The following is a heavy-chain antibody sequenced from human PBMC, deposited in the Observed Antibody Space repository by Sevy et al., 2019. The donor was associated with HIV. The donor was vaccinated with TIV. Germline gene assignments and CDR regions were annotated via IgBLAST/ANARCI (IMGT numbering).Heavy chain of an antibody. CDR1: GDSINLYF. V-gene: IGHV4-59*01. CDR2: IYSSGST. CDR3: ARESIGSVGDFDY. Sequence: SENLSLSCTVSGDSINLYFWSWIRQPPGKGLEWIGYIYSSGSTNYNPSLKSRVTISLGTSKNQFSLKLSSVTAADTAVYYCARESIGSVGDFDYWGQGTLVTVSS. D-gene: IGHD6-6*01. J-gene: IGHJ4*02.